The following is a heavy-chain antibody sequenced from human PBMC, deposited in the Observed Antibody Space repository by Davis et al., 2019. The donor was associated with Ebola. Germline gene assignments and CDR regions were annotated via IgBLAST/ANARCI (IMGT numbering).Heavy chain of an antibody. D-gene: IGHD6-13*01. CDR2: IYYDGINK. Sequence: GESLKISCAASGFTVSGYDIHWVRQAPGKGLEWVAIIYYDGINKYFADSVKGRFTISKDNSKNTLSLHMNSLRAEDTAVYYCGRDIEDSSSWYVIDNWGQGTLVTVSS. CDR3: GRDIEDSSSWYVIDN. CDR1: GFTVSGYD. V-gene: IGHV3-33*01. J-gene: IGHJ4*02.